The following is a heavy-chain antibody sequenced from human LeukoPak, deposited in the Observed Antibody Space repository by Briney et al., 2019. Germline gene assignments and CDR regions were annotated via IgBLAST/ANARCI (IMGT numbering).Heavy chain of an antibody. CDR3: AREGGNWGEGYFDY. CDR2: ISSSGSTK. Sequence: GGSLRLSCAASGFTFSDYYMSWIRQVLGKGLEWVSYISSSGSTKYYADSVKGRFTISRDNAKNSLYLQMNSLRAEDRAVYYCAREGGNWGEGYFDYWGQGTLVTVSS. CDR1: GFTFSDYY. D-gene: IGHD7-27*01. V-gene: IGHV3-11*01. J-gene: IGHJ4*02.